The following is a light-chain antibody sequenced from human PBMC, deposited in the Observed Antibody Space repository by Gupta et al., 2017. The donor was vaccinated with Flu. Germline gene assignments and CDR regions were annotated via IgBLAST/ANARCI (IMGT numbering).Light chain of an antibody. J-gene: IGLJ3*02. CDR1: SSNIASNT. CDR2: SNS. CDR3: ASGDDSMNGLG. V-gene: IGLV1-44*01. Sequence: QSVLTQPPSVSGTPGQRVTISFSGSSSNIASNTVIWYQPLPGTAPKLLIYSNSRRPSAAPARFSASKSATSASIPTIRLQAEDAADYYCASGDDSMNGLGFGGGTKLTVV.